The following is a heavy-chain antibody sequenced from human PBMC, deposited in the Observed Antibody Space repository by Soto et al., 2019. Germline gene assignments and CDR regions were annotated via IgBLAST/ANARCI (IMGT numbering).Heavy chain of an antibody. V-gene: IGHV4-39*01. CDR1: GGSISSSSYY. J-gene: IGHJ6*02. Sequence: SETLSLTCTVSGGSISSSSYYWGWIRQPPGKGLEWIGSIYYSVSTYYNPSLKSRVTISVDTSKNQFSLKLSSVTAADTAVYYCARQGYCSGGSCPVWGQGTTVTVSS. CDR3: ARQGYCSGGSCPV. CDR2: IYYSVST. D-gene: IGHD2-15*01.